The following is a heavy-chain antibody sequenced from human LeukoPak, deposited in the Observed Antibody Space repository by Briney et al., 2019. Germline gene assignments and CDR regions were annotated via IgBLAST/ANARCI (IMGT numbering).Heavy chain of an antibody. D-gene: IGHD6-6*01. Sequence: GRSLRLSCAASEFTFSNYAMNWVRQAPGKRPEWVSGISSGGGSIYYADSVKGRFTISRDNSKNTLYLQMNSLRAEDTAVYYCASSPLAARPKLDYWGQGTLVSVSS. V-gene: IGHV3-23*01. CDR1: EFTFSNYA. J-gene: IGHJ4*02. CDR3: ASSPLAARPKLDY. CDR2: ISSGGGSI.